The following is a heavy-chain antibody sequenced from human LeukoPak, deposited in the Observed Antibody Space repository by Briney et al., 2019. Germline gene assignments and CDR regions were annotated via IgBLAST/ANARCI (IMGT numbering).Heavy chain of an antibody. V-gene: IGHV3-30-3*01. CDR2: ISYDGSNK. Sequence: GGSLRLSCAASGFTFSSYAMHWVRQAPGKGLEWVAVISYDGSNKYYADSVKGRFTISRDNSKNTLYLQMNSLRAEDTAVYYCARDFEWYYFDYWGQGTLVTVSS. D-gene: IGHD3-3*01. J-gene: IGHJ4*02. CDR3: ARDFEWYYFDY. CDR1: GFTFSSYA.